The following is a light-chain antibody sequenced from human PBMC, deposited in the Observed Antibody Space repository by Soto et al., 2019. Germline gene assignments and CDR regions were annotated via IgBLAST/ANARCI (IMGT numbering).Light chain of an antibody. CDR3: QSYDKSLSGFYV. J-gene: IGLJ1*01. Sequence: QLVLTQPPSVSGAPGQRVTISCAGSSSNIGAGYNVHWYQHLPGRAPKLLIFGNDNRPSGVPDRFSASKSDSSASLAITGLQAEDEADYYCQSYDKSLSGFYVFGTGTKLTVL. CDR1: SSNIGAGYN. V-gene: IGLV1-40*01. CDR2: GND.